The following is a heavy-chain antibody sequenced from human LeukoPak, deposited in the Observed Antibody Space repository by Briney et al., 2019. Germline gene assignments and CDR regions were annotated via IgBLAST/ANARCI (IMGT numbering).Heavy chain of an antibody. CDR3: ARRSSRVRGVISPFDY. J-gene: IGHJ4*02. Sequence: KPSETLSLTCTVSGGSTSSSSYYWGWIRQPPGKGLEWIGSIYYSGSTYYNPSLKSRVTISVDTSKNQFSLKLSSVTAADTAVYYCARRSSRVRGVISPFDYWGQGTLVTVSS. CDR1: GGSTSSSSYY. D-gene: IGHD3-10*01. CDR2: IYYSGST. V-gene: IGHV4-39*01.